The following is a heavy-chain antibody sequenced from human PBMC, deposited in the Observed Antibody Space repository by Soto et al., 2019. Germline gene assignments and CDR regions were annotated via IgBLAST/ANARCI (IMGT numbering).Heavy chain of an antibody. J-gene: IGHJ6*02. D-gene: IGHD3-3*01. CDR2: IYYSGST. Sequence: SETLSLTCTVSGGSVSSGSYYWSWIRQPPGKGLEWIGYIYYSGSTNYNPSLKSRVTISVDTSKNQFSLKLSSVTAADTAVYYCARDSEHYDFWSGYPAGDKTYYYGMDVWGQGTTVTVSS. V-gene: IGHV4-61*01. CDR1: GGSVSSGSYY. CDR3: ARDSEHYDFWSGYPAGDKTYYYGMDV.